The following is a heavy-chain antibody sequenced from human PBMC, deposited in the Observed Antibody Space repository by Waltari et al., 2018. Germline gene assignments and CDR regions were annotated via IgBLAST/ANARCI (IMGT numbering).Heavy chain of an antibody. CDR2: IYYSGST. V-gene: IGHV4-39*01. D-gene: IGHD4-4*01. CDR3: ARHEGTTAFDY. CDR1: GFTFTNYA. Sequence: VQLLESGGGLVKPGGSLRLSCAASGFTFTNYAMSWVRQATGKGLDWIGSIYYSGSTYYNPSRKSRVTISVDTSKNQFSLKLSSVTAADTAVYYCARHEGTTAFDYWGQGTLVTVSS. J-gene: IGHJ4*02.